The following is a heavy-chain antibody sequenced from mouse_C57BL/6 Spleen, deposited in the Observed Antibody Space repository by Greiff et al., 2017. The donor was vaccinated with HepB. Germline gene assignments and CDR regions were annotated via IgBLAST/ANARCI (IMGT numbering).Heavy chain of an antibody. CDR1: GYTFTSYG. CDR3: ASRDYGSSCGFAY. CDR2: IDPSDSET. D-gene: IGHD1-1*01. J-gene: IGHJ3*01. Sequence: QVQLQQPGAELVRPGSSVKLSCKASGYTFTSYGMHWVKQRPIQGLEWIGNIDPSDSETHYNQKFKDKATLTVDKSSSTAYMQLSSLTSEDSAVYCCASRDYGSSCGFAYWGPGTLVTVSA. V-gene: IGHV1-52*01.